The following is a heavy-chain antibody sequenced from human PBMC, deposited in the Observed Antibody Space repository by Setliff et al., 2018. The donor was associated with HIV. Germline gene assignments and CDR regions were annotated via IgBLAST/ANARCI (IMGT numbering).Heavy chain of an antibody. CDR2: IDRDGSER. Sequence: GGSLRLSCAASGFSFSNFWMSWVRQKAPGKGLEWVANIDRDGSERNYVDSVKGRFTISRDNAKNSLYLQMNSLRAEDTALYYCARVRNPTVHTMYFDSWGQGTLVTVSS. V-gene: IGHV3-7*01. J-gene: IGHJ4*02. CDR1: GFSFSNFW. D-gene: IGHD4-4*01. CDR3: ARVRNPTVHTMYFDS.